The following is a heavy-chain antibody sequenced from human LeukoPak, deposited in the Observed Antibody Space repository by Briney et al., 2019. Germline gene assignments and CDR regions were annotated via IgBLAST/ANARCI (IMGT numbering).Heavy chain of an antibody. D-gene: IGHD6-19*01. Sequence: GGSLRLSCAASRFTFSSYSMNWARQAPGKGLEWVSSISSSGSYIYYADSVKGRFTISRDNAKNSLYLQMIRLRAEDTAVYYCAREMLAAVAAQSWGQGTLVTVSS. CDR1: RFTFSSYS. V-gene: IGHV3-21*01. CDR3: AREMLAAVAAQS. CDR2: ISSSGSYI. J-gene: IGHJ5*02.